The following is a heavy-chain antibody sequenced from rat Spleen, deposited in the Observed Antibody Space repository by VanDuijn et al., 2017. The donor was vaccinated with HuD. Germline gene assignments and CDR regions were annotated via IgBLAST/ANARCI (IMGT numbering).Heavy chain of an antibody. CDR3: TRDPPGSSGVMDA. Sequence: QVQLKESGPVLVQPSQTLSLTCTVSGFSLVSYSVSWVRQPSGKGPEWMGRMYYDGDTAYNSALKSRLSISRDTSKNQVFLKMSSLQTDDTGTYYCTRDPPGSSGVMDAWGQGASVTVSS. D-gene: IGHD5-1*01. CDR2: MYYDGDT. V-gene: IGHV2-63*01. J-gene: IGHJ4*01. CDR1: GFSLVSYS.